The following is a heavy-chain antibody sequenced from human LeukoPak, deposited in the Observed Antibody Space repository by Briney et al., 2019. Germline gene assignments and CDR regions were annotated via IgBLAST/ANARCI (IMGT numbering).Heavy chain of an antibody. D-gene: IGHD5-18*01. CDR3: AKNAGYSYGLYYFDY. V-gene: IGHV3-53*01. CDR1: GFTVSSNY. CDR2: IYKNAIT. J-gene: IGHJ4*02. Sequence: PGGSLRLSCAASGFTVSSNYMTWVRQAPGKGLEWVSVIYKNAITYYADTVKGRFTISRDNSKNTVYLQMDSLRAEDSAVYYCAKNAGYSYGLYYFDYWGQGTLVTVSS.